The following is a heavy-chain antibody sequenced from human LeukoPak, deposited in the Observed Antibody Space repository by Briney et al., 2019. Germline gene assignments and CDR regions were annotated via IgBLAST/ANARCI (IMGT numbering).Heavy chain of an antibody. J-gene: IGHJ4*02. CDR1: GFTFSDYY. D-gene: IGHD3-10*01. CDR3: AQARGSGSYPFGY. Sequence: EGSLRLSCAASGFTFSDYYVSWIRQAPGKGLEWVSYISSSSSYTNYADSVKGRFTISRDNAKNSLYLQMNSLRAEDTAVYYCAQARGSGSYPFGYWGQGTLVTVSS. CDR2: ISSSSSYT. V-gene: IGHV3-11*06.